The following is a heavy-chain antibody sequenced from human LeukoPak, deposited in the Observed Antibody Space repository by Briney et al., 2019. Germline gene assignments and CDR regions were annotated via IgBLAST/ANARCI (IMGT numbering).Heavy chain of an antibody. CDR3: ARDRIGSRGDY. CDR2: IYYSGST. V-gene: IGHV4-39*07. Sequence: SETLSLTCTVSGGSISSYYWGWIRQPPGKGLEWIGSIYYSGSTYYNPSLKSRVTISVDTSKNQFSLKLSSVTAADTAVYYCARDRIGSRGDYWGQGTLVTVSS. CDR1: GGSISSYY. D-gene: IGHD2-15*01. J-gene: IGHJ4*02.